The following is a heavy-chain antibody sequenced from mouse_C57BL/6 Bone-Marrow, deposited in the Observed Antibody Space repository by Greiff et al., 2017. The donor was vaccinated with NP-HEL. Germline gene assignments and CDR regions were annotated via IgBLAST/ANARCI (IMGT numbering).Heavy chain of an antibody. V-gene: IGHV1-82*01. CDR3: ASPITTVGFAY. D-gene: IGHD1-1*01. CDR1: GYAFSSSW. J-gene: IGHJ3*01. CDR2: IYPGDGDT. Sequence: VQLQQSGPELVKPGASVKISCKASGYAFSSSWMNWVKQRPGKGLEWIGRIYPGDGDTNYNGKFKGKATLTADKSSSTAYMQLSSLTSEDSAVYFFASPITTVGFAYWGQGTLVTVSA.